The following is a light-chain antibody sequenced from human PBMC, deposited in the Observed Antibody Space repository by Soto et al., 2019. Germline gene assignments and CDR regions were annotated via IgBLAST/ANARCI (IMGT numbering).Light chain of an antibody. CDR2: EVS. Sequence: QSALTQPASVSGSPGQSITISCTGTSSDVGGYNFVSWYQQHPAKAPKPMIYEVSNRPSGVSNRFSGSKSGNPASLTISGLQAEAEADYYCSSYTSGSTVVFGGGTKVTVL. CDR1: SSDVGGYNF. V-gene: IGLV2-14*01. J-gene: IGLJ2*01. CDR3: SSYTSGSTVV.